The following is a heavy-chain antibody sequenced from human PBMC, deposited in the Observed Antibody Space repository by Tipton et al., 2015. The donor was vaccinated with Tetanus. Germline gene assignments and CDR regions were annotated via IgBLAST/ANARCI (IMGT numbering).Heavy chain of an antibody. J-gene: IGHJ4*02. CDR1: GFTFSSYS. CDR3: ANNPGATLGY. V-gene: IGHV3-21*04. CDR2: ISSSSSYI. Sequence: SLRLSCAASGFTFSSYSMNWVRQAPGKGLEWVSSISSSSSYIYYADSVKGRFTISRDNSKNTLYLQMNSLRAEDTAVYYCANNPGATLGYWGQGTLVTVSS. D-gene: IGHD1-26*01.